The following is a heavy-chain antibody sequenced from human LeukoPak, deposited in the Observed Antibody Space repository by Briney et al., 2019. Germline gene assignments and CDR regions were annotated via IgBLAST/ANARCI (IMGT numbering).Heavy chain of an antibody. V-gene: IGHV3-7*04. D-gene: IGHD7-27*01. CDR3: ARGNWEPSDY. J-gene: IGHJ4*02. Sequence: GGSLRLSCVASGFTFSDYWMTSVRQTPGKGLEWVANIKQDGSLKYYVDSVKGRFTISRDNAASSLYLQMNSLRAEDTAVYYCARGNWEPSDYWGQGTLVTVSS. CDR1: GFTFSDYW. CDR2: IKQDGSLK.